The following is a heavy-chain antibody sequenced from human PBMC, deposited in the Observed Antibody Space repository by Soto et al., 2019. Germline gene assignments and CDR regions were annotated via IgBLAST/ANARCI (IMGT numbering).Heavy chain of an antibody. J-gene: IGHJ6*02. CDR1: GYTFTSYA. D-gene: IGHD6-19*01. Sequence: GASVKVSCKASGYTFTSYAMHWVRQAPGQRLEWMGWINAGNGNTKYSQKFQGRVTITRDTSASTAYMELSSLRSEDTAVYYCARDPASGISVAGIYYYCGMDVWGQGTTVTVSS. V-gene: IGHV1-3*01. CDR3: ARDPASGISVAGIYYYCGMDV. CDR2: INAGNGNT.